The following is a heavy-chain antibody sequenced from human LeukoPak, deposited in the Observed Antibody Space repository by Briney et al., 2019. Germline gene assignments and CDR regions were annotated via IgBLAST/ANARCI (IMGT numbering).Heavy chain of an antibody. V-gene: IGHV3-7*01. J-gene: IGHJ3*02. Sequence: TGGSLRLSCAASGYTISSYWMSWARHVRGKGLESVAHIKNDGSETYYVDTVRGRFIISRYNAKNSLYLQMNSQRLADTPVYHCARGPTDFDASDIWGDGTLVTVSS. CDR1: GYTISSYW. CDR3: ARGPTDFDASDI. CDR2: IKNDGSET.